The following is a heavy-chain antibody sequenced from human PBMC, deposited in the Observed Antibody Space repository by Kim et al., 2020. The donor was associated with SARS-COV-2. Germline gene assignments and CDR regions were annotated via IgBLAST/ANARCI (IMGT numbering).Heavy chain of an antibody. V-gene: IGHV4-59*08. CDR3: AGTYSYGPSSFDY. Sequence: SETLSLTCTVSGGSISSYYWSWIRQPPGKGLEWIGYFYYSGSTNYNPSLKSRVTISVDTSKNQFSLKLSPVTAADTAVYYCAGTYSYGPSSFDYWGQGT. D-gene: IGHD5-18*01. J-gene: IGHJ4*02. CDR2: FYYSGST. CDR1: GGSISSYY.